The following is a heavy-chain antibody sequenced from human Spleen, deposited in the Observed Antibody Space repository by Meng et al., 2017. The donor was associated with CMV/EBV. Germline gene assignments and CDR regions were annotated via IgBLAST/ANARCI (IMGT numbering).Heavy chain of an antibody. Sequence: ASVKVSCKASGYTFNGYYMHWVRQDPGQGLEWMGWINPNSGGTNYAQKFQGRVTMTRDTSISTAYMEPSRLRSDDTAVYYCARDIVVVPAAMDYYYYGMEVWGQGTTVTVSS. CDR3: ARDIVVVPAAMDYYYYGMEV. J-gene: IGHJ6*02. CDR1: GYTFNGYY. D-gene: IGHD2-2*01. V-gene: IGHV1-2*02. CDR2: INPNSGGT.